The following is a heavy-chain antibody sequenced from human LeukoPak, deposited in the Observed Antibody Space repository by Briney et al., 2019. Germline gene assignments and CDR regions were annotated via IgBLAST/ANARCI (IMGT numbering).Heavy chain of an antibody. D-gene: IGHD2-8*02. J-gene: IGHJ4*02. Sequence: GGSLRLSCEASGFTFSNYYMTWVRQAPGRGLESLSYISGSGGVIYYADSVKGRFTISRDNAKNSLHLQMNSLRAEDTAVYYCAADITGYFDYWGQGALVTVSS. CDR1: GFTFSNYY. CDR2: ISGSGGVI. CDR3: AADITGYFDY. V-gene: IGHV3-11*01.